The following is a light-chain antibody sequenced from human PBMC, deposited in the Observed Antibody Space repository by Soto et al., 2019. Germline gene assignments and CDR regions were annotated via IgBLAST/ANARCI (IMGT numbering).Light chain of an antibody. V-gene: IGLV2-14*01. Sequence: QSALTQPASVSGSPGQSVTISCTGPSPDVSWYQHHPGKAPKLIISEITHRASGVSTRFSGSKSGFTASLTISGLQADDEAHYYCSSYAPSDTLVVFGGGTKVTVL. CDR3: SSYAPSDTLVV. J-gene: IGLJ2*01. CDR2: EIT. CDR1: SPD.